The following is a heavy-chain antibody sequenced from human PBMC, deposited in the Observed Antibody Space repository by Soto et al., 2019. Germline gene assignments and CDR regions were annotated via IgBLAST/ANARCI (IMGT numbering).Heavy chain of an antibody. CDR1: GGTSSSYA. V-gene: IGHV1-69*01. J-gene: IGHJ5*02. Sequence: QVQLVQSGAEVKKPGSSVEVSCKASGGTSSSYAISWVRQTPGQGLERMGGIIPIFGTVNYAQKFQGRVTITADESTSTAYMELSSLSSEDTAVYYCARGNWSWFDPWGQGTLVTFSS. CDR2: IIPIFGTV. CDR3: ARGNWSWFDP. D-gene: IGHD3-3*01.